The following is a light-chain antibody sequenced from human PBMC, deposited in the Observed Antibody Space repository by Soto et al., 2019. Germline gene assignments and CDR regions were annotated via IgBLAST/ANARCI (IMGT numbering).Light chain of an antibody. CDR1: QSVTAN. V-gene: IGKV3-15*01. CDR3: QQYNTWPPFT. CDR2: NGV. J-gene: IGKJ3*01. Sequence: EIVMTQSPSSLSVSPGERVTLSCRASQSVTANLAWYQQKPGQAPRLLIYNGVTRATGIPARFTGSGSGREYTLTINSLQSEDVAMYYCQQYNTWPPFTFGPGTKVELK.